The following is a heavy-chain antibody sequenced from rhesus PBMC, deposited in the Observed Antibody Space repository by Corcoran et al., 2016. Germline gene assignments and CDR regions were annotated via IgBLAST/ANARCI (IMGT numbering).Heavy chain of an antibody. CDR1: GGSISSSNW. CDR2: ISGSSGST. Sequence: QVQLQESGPGLVKPSETLSLTCAVSGGSISSSNWWSWIRQPPGKGLEGIGYISGSSGSTYYNPSLKSRVTISPDTSKTQFSLKLRSVTAADTAVYYCAREAGYCTSTTCYLGNYYGLDSWGQGVVVTVSS. D-gene: IGHD2-2*01. J-gene: IGHJ6*01. CDR3: AREAGYCTSTTCYLGNYYGLDS. V-gene: IGHV4-65*01.